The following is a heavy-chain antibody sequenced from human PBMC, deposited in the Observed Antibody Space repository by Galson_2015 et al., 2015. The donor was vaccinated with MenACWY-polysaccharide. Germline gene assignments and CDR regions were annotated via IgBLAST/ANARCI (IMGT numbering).Heavy chain of an antibody. J-gene: IGHJ4*02. V-gene: IGHV3-23*01. CDR1: GFTFSNHV. CDR2: ITTGGTT. D-gene: IGHD2-21*01. CDR3: AREGLCGGGSRFLYDY. Sequence: SLRLSCAASGFTFSNHVMDWVRQAPGEGLEWVSAITTGGTTLYATSVKGRFTITRENSKNMLYLQMNSMRDEDASGYYCAREGLCGGGSRFLYDYWGQGRLIPVSS.